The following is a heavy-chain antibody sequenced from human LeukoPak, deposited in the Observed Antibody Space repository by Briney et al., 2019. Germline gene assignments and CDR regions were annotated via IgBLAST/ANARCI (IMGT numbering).Heavy chain of an antibody. Sequence: GSSVMVSCKASGGTFSSYAISWVRQDPGQGLEWMGGIIPIFGTANYAQKFQGRVTITADESTSTAYMELSSLRSEDTAAYYCARVPYCSSTSCPRGSVFDYWGQGTLVTVSS. CDR1: GGTFSSYA. CDR3: ARVPYCSSTSCPRGSVFDY. V-gene: IGHV1-69*01. D-gene: IGHD2-2*01. CDR2: IIPIFGTA. J-gene: IGHJ4*02.